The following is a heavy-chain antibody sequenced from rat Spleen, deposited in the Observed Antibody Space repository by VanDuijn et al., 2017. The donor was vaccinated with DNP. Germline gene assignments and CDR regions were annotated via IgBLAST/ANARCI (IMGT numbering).Heavy chain of an antibody. J-gene: IGHJ2*01. CDR2: IIYDGSHT. D-gene: IGHD1-11*01. CDR1: GFTFSDSA. V-gene: IGHV5-7*01. Sequence: EVQLVESGGGLVQPGRSMKLSRAASGFTFSDSAMSWVRQSPKTGLEWVATIIYDGSHTFYRDSVQGRFTISSDNPKTTLYLQMDRLRSYYTATYHCVTHRLYGGYDHWGHGLMVRVTS. CDR3: VTHRLYGGYDH.